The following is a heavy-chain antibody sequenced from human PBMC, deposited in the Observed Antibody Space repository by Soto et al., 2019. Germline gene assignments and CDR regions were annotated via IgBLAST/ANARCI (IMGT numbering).Heavy chain of an antibody. CDR1: GFTFSDYG. J-gene: IGHJ4*02. D-gene: IGHD2-2*01. CDR3: VRGRTGPIPTLPPFDS. CDR2: TWSDGIKK. Sequence: QVRLVESGGGVVQPGTSLTLSCTASGFTFSDYGMHWVRQAPGKGLEWVAITWSDGIKKYYGDSVRGRFTISRDNSKNTLFLQMNGLRAEDTAVYYCVRGRTGPIPTLPPFDSWGQGTLVTVSS. V-gene: IGHV3-33*01.